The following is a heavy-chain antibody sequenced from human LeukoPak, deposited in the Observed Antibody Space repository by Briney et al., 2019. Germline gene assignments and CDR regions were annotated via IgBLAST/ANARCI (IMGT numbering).Heavy chain of an antibody. CDR3: ARVYGIAAAGACWFDP. D-gene: IGHD6-13*01. CDR1: GGTFSSYA. CDR2: IIPIFGTA. Sequence: SVKVSCKASGGTFSSYAISWVRQARGQGLEWMGGIIPIFGTANYAQKFQGRVTITTDESTSTAYMELSSLRSEDTAVYYCARVYGIAAAGACWFDPWGQGTLVNVSS. V-gene: IGHV1-69*05. J-gene: IGHJ5*02.